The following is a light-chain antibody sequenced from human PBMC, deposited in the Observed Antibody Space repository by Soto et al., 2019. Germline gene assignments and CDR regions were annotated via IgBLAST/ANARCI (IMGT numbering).Light chain of an antibody. CDR1: SGDIGSYNR. CDR2: EVT. J-gene: IGLJ1*01. CDR3: SPYTTINPRACV. V-gene: IGLV2-14*01. Sequence: QSALTQPASVSGSPGQSITISCTGTSGDIGSYNRVSWYQQHPGKAPKLIIYEVTDRPSGVSNRFSGSNSGNTASLTISGLQAEDEAEYYCSPYTTINPRACVFGTGTKLTVL.